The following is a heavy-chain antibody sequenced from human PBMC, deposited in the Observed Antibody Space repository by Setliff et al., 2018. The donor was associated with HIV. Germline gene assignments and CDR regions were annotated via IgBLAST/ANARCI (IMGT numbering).Heavy chain of an antibody. CDR1: GGSISSYY. J-gene: IGHJ6*02. V-gene: IGHV4-4*07. CDR2: IYTSGST. Sequence: KPSETLSLTCTVSGGSISSYYWSWIRQPAGKGLEWIGRIYTSGSTNYNPSLKSRVTTSVDTSKNQFSLKVRSVTAADTAVYYCARVQRNADYAYYYGMDVWGQGTTVTVSS. CDR3: ARVQRNADYAYYYGMDV. D-gene: IGHD4-17*01.